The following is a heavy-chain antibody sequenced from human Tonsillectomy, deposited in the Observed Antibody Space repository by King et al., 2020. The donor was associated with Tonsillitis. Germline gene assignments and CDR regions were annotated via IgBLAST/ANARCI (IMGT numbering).Heavy chain of an antibody. CDR1: GYTFTSDG. J-gene: IGHJ6*03. D-gene: IGHD1-26*01. CDR2: ISTYNGAT. CDR3: ARDMWDLRMDV. Sequence: VQLVESGAEVKKPGASGKVSCKASGYTFTSDGISWVRQAPGQGLDWIGRISTYNGATDNAQKFQGRVTMTTDTSTSTAYMELRSLRTDDTAVYYCARDMWDLRMDVWGKGTTVTVSS. V-gene: IGHV1-18*01.